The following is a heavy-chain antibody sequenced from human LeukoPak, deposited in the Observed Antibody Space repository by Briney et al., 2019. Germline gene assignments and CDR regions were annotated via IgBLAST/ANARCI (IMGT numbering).Heavy chain of an antibody. CDR2: IWYGGSNK. D-gene: IGHD6-19*01. J-gene: IGHJ3*02. CDR1: GFTFSSYD. CDR3: ARGLHRSGWSTAFDI. V-gene: IGHV3-33*01. Sequence: GGSLRLSCAASGFTFSSYDIHWVRQAPGKGLEWVAVIWYGGSNKYYADSLKGRITMSRDNSKNTLYLQMKRLRAEDTAVYYCARGLHRSGWSTAFDIWGQGTMVTVSP.